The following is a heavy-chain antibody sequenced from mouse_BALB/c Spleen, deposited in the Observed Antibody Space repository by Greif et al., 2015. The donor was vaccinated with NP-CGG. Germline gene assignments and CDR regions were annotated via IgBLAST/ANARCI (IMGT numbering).Heavy chain of an antibody. Sequence: QVQLQQSGAELAKPGASVKMSCKASGYTFTSYWMHWVKQRPGQGLEWIGYINPSTGYTEYNQKFKDKATLTADKSSSTAYMQLSSLTSEDSAVYYCAIYDGYYFDYWGQGTTLTVPS. V-gene: IGHV1-7*01. CDR2: INPSTGYT. D-gene: IGHD2-3*01. CDR3: AIYDGYYFDY. J-gene: IGHJ2*01. CDR1: GYTFTSYW.